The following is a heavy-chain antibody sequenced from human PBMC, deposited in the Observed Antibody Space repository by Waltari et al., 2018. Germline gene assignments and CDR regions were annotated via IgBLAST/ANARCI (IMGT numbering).Heavy chain of an antibody. V-gene: IGHV4-59*12. Sequence: QVRLQESGPGLVKPSETLSLSCTVSGGSIGSFYWSWIRQPPGKGLEWIGYIYYSGSSTYSPSLQSRVTMSVDTSKNHLSLKLSSVTAADTAVYYCARASYYGDVDYWGQGILVTVSS. D-gene: IGHD3-10*01. CDR3: ARASYYGDVDY. CDR1: GGSIGSFY. CDR2: IYYSGSS. J-gene: IGHJ4*02.